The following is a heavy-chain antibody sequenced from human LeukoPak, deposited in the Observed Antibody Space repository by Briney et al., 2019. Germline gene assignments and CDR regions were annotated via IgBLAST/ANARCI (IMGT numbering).Heavy chain of an antibody. CDR1: GGSISSYY. CDR3: ARGPTRVRTTAAGDY. Sequence: SETLSLTCTVSGGSISSYYWSWIRQPPGKGLEWIGYIYYSGSTNYNPSLKSRVTISVDTSKNQFSLKLSSVTAADTAVYYCARGPTRVRTTAAGDYWGQGTLVTVPS. CDR2: IYYSGST. D-gene: IGHD6-13*01. J-gene: IGHJ4*02. V-gene: IGHV4-59*12.